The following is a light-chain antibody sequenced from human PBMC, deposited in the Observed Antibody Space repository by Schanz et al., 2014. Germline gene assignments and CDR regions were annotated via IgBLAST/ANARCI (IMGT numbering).Light chain of an antibody. CDR2: KAS. CDR3: QQSYTFPRT. V-gene: IGKV1-5*03. Sequence: DIQMTQSPSTLSASVGDRVTITCRASQSISNWLAWYQQKPGKAPKLLIYKASSLESGVPSRFSGSGSGTDFTLTIYGLQSEDFGTYYCQQSYTFPRTFGQGTKVEIK. J-gene: IGKJ1*01. CDR1: QSISNW.